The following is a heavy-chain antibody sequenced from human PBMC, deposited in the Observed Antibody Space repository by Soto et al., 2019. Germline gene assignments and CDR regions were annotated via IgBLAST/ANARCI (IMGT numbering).Heavy chain of an antibody. J-gene: IGHJ5*02. CDR3: ASTPGDRTRAHWFDP. CDR1: GFIVSSNY. Sequence: HPGGSLRLSCAASGFIVSSNYMTWVRQAPGKGLEWVSVIYSDGSAYYAGSVKGRFTISRDNSKNTLHLQMNSLRAEDTAVYYCASTPGDRTRAHWFDPWGQGTLVTVSS. D-gene: IGHD2-21*02. CDR2: IYSDGSA. V-gene: IGHV3-53*01.